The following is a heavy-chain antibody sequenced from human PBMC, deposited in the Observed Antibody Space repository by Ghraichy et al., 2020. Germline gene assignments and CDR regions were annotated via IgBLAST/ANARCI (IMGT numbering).Heavy chain of an antibody. CDR1: GFNFRSYC. J-gene: IGHJ4*02. CDR2: ISSGSGYI. Sequence: GGSLRLSCAASGFNFRSYCMNWFRQAPGKGLEWVSSISSGSGYISYADSVKGRFTISRDDARTSLYLQMTSLRAEDTAVYYCGSSGTSLFLPRVDYWGQGTLVTVSS. V-gene: IGHV3-21*01. D-gene: IGHD2-2*01. CDR3: GSSGTSLFLPRVDY.